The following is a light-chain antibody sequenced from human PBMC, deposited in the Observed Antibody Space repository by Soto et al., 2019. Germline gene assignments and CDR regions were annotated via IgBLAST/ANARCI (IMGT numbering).Light chain of an antibody. CDR3: QSYDSSLSGYVV. V-gene: IGLV1-40*01. CDR1: SSYIGAGFD. Sequence: QSALTQPPSVSGAPGQRVTISCTGSSSYIGAGFDIHWYQQLPGTAPKLLMYGNNNRPSGVPDRFSGSKSGTSASLAITGLQAEDEADYYCQSYDSSLSGYVVFGGGTKVTVL. J-gene: IGLJ2*01. CDR2: GNN.